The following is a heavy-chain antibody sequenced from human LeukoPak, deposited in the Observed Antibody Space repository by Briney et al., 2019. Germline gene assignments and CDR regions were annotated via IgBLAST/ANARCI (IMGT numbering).Heavy chain of an antibody. J-gene: IGHJ5*02. CDR1: GFTFSSYA. CDR3: ARDRWAVAAINWFDP. V-gene: IGHV3-23*01. CDR2: ISGSGGST. Sequence: GGSLRLSCAASGFTFSSYAMSWVRQAPGKGLEWVSAISGSGGSTYYADSVKGRFTISRDNAKNSLYLQMNSLRAEDTAVYYCARDRWAVAAINWFDPWGQGTLVTVSS. D-gene: IGHD2-15*01.